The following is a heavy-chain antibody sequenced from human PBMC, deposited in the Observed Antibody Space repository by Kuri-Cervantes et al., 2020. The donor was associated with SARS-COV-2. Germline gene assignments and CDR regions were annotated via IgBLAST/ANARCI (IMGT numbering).Heavy chain of an antibody. CDR1: GFLFSASA. CDR2: VRGKANNYAT. V-gene: IGHV3-73*01. Sequence: GESLKISCEVSGFLFSASAIHWVRQGSGKGLEWVGRVRGKANNYATAYAASVKGRFTISRADSKNMAYLQMNSLKTEDTAVYYCTRENFWSGYQDYWGQGTLVTVSS. CDR3: TRENFWSGYQDY. J-gene: IGHJ4*02. D-gene: IGHD3-3*01.